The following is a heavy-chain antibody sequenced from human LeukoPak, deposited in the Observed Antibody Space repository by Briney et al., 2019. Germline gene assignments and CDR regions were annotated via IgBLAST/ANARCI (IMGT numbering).Heavy chain of an antibody. CDR2: IKSKTDGGTT. CDR3: TTDLGQYSDYEPDH. Sequence: PGGSLRLSCAASGFTFSNTWMTWVRQPPGKGLDWVGRIKSKTDGGTTDYAAPVKGRFTISRDDARNTLYLDMNSLKIEDTAVYYCTTDLGQYSDYEPDHWGQGTLVTVSS. V-gene: IGHV3-15*01. J-gene: IGHJ4*02. D-gene: IGHD5-12*01. CDR1: GFTFSNTW.